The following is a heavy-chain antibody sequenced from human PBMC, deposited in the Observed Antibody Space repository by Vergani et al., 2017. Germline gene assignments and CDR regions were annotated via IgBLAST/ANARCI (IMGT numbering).Heavy chain of an antibody. V-gene: IGHV3-30*02. CDR3: AKHFRGWGIDY. CDR2: IQFDGSNQ. Sequence: VQLLESGGGLAQPGGSLRLSCATSGFTLSNYDMQWIRQGPGKGLEFVAFIQFDGSNQYYADSVKGRFTLSRDFSKNTLYLQMNSLRTDDTATYYCAKHFRGWGIDYWGQGTQVSVSS. J-gene: IGHJ4*02. CDR1: GFTLSNYD. D-gene: IGHD3-16*01.